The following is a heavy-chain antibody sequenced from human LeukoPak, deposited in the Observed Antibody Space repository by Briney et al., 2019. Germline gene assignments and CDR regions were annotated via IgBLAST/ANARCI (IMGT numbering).Heavy chain of an antibody. CDR3: ARAPSGIAAAMDFDY. CDR1: GFTFSSYS. V-gene: IGHV3-21*01. Sequence: GGSLRLSCAASGFTFSSYSMTWVRQAPGKGLEWVSSISSSSSYIYYADSVKGRFTISRDNAKNSLYLQMNSLRAEDTAVYYCARAPSGIAAAMDFDYWGQGTLVTVSS. J-gene: IGHJ4*02. CDR2: ISSSSSYI. D-gene: IGHD6-13*01.